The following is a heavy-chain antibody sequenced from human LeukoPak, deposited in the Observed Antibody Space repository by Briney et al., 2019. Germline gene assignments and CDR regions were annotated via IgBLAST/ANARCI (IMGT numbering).Heavy chain of an antibody. D-gene: IGHD3-22*01. J-gene: IGHJ5*02. V-gene: IGHV4-31*03. CDR2: IYYSGST. Sequence: PSQTLSLTCTVSGGSISSGGYYWSWIRQHPGKGLEWIGYIYYSGSTHYNPSLKSRVTISVDTSKNQFSLKLSSVTAADTAVYYCARERGAYYYDSSGYYSATDNWFDPWGQGTLVTVSS. CDR1: GGSISSGGYY. CDR3: ARERGAYYYDSSGYYSATDNWFDP.